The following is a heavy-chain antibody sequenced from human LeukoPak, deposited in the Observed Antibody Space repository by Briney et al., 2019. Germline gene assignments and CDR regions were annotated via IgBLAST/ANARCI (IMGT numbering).Heavy chain of an antibody. Sequence: PGGSLRLSCAASGFTFSSYSMNWVRQAPGKGLEWVSSISSSSSYIYYADSVKGRFTISRDNAKNSLYLQMNSLRAEDTAVYYCARDHPGIPPRFDYWGRGTLVTVSS. V-gene: IGHV3-21*01. J-gene: IGHJ4*02. CDR3: ARDHPGIPPRFDY. CDR2: ISSSSSYI. CDR1: GFTFSSYS. D-gene: IGHD6-13*01.